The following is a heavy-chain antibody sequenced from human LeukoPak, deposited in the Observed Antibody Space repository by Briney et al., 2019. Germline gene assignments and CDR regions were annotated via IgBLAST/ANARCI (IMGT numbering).Heavy chain of an antibody. V-gene: IGHV4-34*01. CDR1: GGSFSGYY. CDR3: ARVGYCSSTSCYHTLASGMDV. Sequence: PSETLSLTCAVYGGSFSGYYWSWIRQPPGKGLEWTGEINHSGSTNYNPSLKSRVTISVDTSKNQFSLKLSSVTAADTAVYYCARVGYCSSTSCYHTLASGMDVWGKGTTVTVSS. J-gene: IGHJ6*04. CDR2: INHSGST. D-gene: IGHD2-2*03.